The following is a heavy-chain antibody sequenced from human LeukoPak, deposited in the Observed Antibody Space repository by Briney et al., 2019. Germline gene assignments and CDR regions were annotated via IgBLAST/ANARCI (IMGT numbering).Heavy chain of an antibody. CDR1: GFSIRTSQVG. CDR2: IYWDDDK. J-gene: IGHJ4*02. D-gene: IGHD5-18*01. V-gene: IGHV2-5*02. Sequence: SGPTLVKPTQTLTLTCTLSGFSIRTSQVGVGWFRQPPGKALEWLAHIYWDDDKLYSPSLKSRLTITKDTSKNQVVLTMTNVDPVDTATYYCAHRGYGYSYFDYWGQGTLVTVSS. CDR3: AHRGYGYSYFDY.